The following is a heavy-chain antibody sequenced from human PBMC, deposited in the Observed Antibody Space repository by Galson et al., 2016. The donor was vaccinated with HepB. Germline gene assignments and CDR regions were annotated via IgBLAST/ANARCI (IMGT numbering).Heavy chain of an antibody. CDR1: GGTFRSYA. J-gene: IGHJ6*02. V-gene: IGHV1-18*01. Sequence: SVKVSCKAAGGTFRSYAISWVRQAPGHGLELMGWISVYNGKTRYAQKLQGRVTMTTDTSTSTAYMELRSLRSDDTAVYYCARDEGGRQLERYYYYGMDVWGQGTTVTVSS. CDR3: ARDEGGRQLERYYYYGMDV. D-gene: IGHD6-13*01. CDR2: ISVYNGKT.